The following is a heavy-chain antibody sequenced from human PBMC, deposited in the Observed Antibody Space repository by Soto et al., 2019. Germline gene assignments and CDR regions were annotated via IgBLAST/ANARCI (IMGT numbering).Heavy chain of an antibody. D-gene: IGHD6-13*01. CDR1: GGSIRSYY. J-gene: IGHJ5*02. CDR2: IYYSGST. CDR3: ARERSSDYSSWFDP. Sequence: PSETLSVPGPVSGGSIRSYYWRWIRQPPGKGLEWIGYIYYSGSTNYNPSLKSRVTIPVDTSKNQFALKLSSVTAADTAVYYCARERSSDYSSWFDPWGQGTLVNVS. V-gene: IGHV4-59*01.